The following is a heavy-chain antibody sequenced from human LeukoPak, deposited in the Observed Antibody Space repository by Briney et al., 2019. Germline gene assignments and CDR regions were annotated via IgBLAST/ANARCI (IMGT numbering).Heavy chain of an antibody. CDR3: ARDQPYYYGSGSSSHGDY. J-gene: IGHJ4*02. D-gene: IGHD3-10*01. V-gene: IGHV1-2*02. Sequence: ASVKVSCKASGYTFTGYYMHWVRQAPGQGLEWMGWINPNSGGTNYAQKFQGRVTMTRDTSISTAYMELSRLRSDDTAVYYCARDQPYYYGSGSSSHGDYWGQGTLVTVSS. CDR1: GYTFTGYY. CDR2: INPNSGGT.